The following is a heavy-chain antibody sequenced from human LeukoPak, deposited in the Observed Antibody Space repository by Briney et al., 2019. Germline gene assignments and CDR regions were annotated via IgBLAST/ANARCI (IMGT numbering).Heavy chain of an antibody. CDR3: AEVYSYDKSGYRHFDF. Sequence: GGSLRLSCAASGFTFSNYYMSWVRQAPGKGLEWVANIKQDGSEKYYVDSVKGRFTISRDNAKNSLFLQMDSLRAEDTTVYYCAEVYSYDKSGYRHFDFWGQGPLVTASS. CDR2: IKQDGSEK. J-gene: IGHJ4*02. D-gene: IGHD3-22*01. CDR1: GFTFSNYY. V-gene: IGHV3-7*01.